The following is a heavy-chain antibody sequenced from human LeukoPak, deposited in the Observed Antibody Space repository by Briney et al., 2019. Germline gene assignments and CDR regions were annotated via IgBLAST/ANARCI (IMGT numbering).Heavy chain of an antibody. CDR1: GFTFSDYY. Sequence: GGSLRLSCAASGFTFSDYYMTWIRQAPGKGLEWVSSISSDGGAMYYADSVKGRFTISRDNSRSTLYLQMNSLRPEDTAIYYCAREGYYGSGSPPSLYFDYWGQGTLVTVSS. CDR3: AREGYYGSGSPPSLYFDY. D-gene: IGHD3-10*01. V-gene: IGHV3-11*04. J-gene: IGHJ4*02. CDR2: ISSDGGAM.